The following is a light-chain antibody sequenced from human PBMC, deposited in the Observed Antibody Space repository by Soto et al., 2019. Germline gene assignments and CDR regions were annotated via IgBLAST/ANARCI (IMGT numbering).Light chain of an antibody. CDR1: SSDVGAYNY. V-gene: IGLV2-14*03. Sequence: QPVLTQPASVSGSPGQSITISCTGTSSDVGAYNYVSWYQHHPGKVPKLMIYDVTNRPSGVSDRFSGSKSGNTASLTISGLQAEDEADYYCSSYTSSRTLVFGSGTKLTVL. CDR3: SSYTSSRTLV. J-gene: IGLJ1*01. CDR2: DVT.